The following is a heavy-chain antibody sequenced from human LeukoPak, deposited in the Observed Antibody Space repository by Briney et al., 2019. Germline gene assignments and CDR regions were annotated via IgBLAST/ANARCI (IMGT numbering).Heavy chain of an antibody. D-gene: IGHD3-10*01. Sequence: GGSLRLSCAASGFTFSDHYMTWIRQAPGKGLEWVSSISSSSSYIYYADSVKGRFTISRDNAKNSLYLQMNSLRAEDTAVYYCARADGSDYWGQGTLVTVSS. V-gene: IGHV3-11*06. J-gene: IGHJ4*02. CDR3: ARADGSDY. CDR2: ISSSSSYI. CDR1: GFTFSDHY.